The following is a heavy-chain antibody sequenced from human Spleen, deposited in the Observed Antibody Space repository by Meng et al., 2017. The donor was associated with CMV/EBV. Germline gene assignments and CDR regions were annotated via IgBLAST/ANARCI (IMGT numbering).Heavy chain of an antibody. CDR2: INPNSGGT. J-gene: IGHJ6*02. CDR3: ARAFGGGDYGMDV. D-gene: IGHD3-3*01. Sequence: ASVKVSCKASGYTFTGYYMHWVRQAPGQGLEWMGWINPNSGGTNYAQKFQSRVTMTRDTSISTAYMELSRLRSDDTAVYYCARAFGGGDYGMDVWGQGTTVTVSS. V-gene: IGHV1-2*02. CDR1: GYTFTGYY.